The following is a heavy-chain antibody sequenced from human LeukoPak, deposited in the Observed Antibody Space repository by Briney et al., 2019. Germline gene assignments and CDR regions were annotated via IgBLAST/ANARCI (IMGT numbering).Heavy chain of an antibody. CDR2: ISSSGSTI. D-gene: IGHD2-8*01. V-gene: IGHV3-48*01. Sequence: GGSLRLSCAASGFTFSSYAMHWVRQAPGKGLEWVSYISSSGSTIYYADSVKGRFTISRDNSKNTLYLQMNSLRAEDTAVYYCAEWARYCTNGVCYYFDYWGQGTLVTVSS. CDR1: GFTFSSYA. CDR3: AEWARYCTNGVCYYFDY. J-gene: IGHJ4*02.